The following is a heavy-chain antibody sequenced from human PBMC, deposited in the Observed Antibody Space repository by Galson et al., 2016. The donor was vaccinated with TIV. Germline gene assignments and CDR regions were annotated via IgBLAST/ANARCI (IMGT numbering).Heavy chain of an antibody. J-gene: IGHJ6*02. D-gene: IGHD1-7*01. CDR3: SRGNWNYGVGGAMDV. CDR2: TYYTSKWNT. V-gene: IGHV6-1*01. CDR1: GDSVSGNTAA. Sequence: CAISGDSVSGNTAAWNWVRQSPSRGLEWLGRTYYTSKWNTDYAVSVKGRIIIRPDTSMNQVSLQLSSVIPDDTAVYYCSRGNWNYGVGGAMDVWGQGTTVTVSS.